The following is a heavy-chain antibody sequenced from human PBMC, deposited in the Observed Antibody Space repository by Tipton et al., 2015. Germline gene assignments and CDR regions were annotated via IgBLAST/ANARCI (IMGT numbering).Heavy chain of an antibody. CDR1: GGSVSSHNYY. V-gene: IGHV4-61*01. Sequence: TLSLTCTVSGGSVSSHNYYWSWIRQPPGKGLEWMGYISYSGSTHYNPSLKSRVTISVDASKNQFSLKLSSVTAADTAVYYCARALFYGGNTDWYFDLWGRGTLVTVSS. J-gene: IGHJ2*01. CDR2: ISYSGST. D-gene: IGHD4-23*01. CDR3: ARALFYGGNTDWYFDL.